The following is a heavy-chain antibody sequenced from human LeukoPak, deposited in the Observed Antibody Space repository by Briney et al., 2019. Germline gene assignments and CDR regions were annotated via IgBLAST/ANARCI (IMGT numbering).Heavy chain of an antibody. V-gene: IGHV1-69*13. D-gene: IGHD1-26*01. CDR2: IIPIFGTA. CDR1: GGTFSSYA. Sequence: ASVKVSCKASGGTFSSYAISWVRQAPGQRLEWMGGIIPIFGTANYAQKFQGRVTITADESTSTAYMELRSLRSDDTAVYYCARGSGSPDAFDIWGQGTMVTVSS. J-gene: IGHJ3*02. CDR3: ARGSGSPDAFDI.